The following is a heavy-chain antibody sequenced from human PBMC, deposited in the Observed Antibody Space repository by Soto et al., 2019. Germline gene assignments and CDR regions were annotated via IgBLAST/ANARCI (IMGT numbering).Heavy chain of an antibody. CDR1: GGSISSYY. Sequence: QVQLQESGPGLVKPSETLSLTCTVSGGSISSYYWSWIRQPPGKGLEWIGYIYYSGSTNYNPSLKSRVTISVDTSKNQFSLKLSSVTAADTAVYYCARAATGDFFDYWGQGTLVTVSS. J-gene: IGHJ4*02. CDR3: ARAATGDFFDY. D-gene: IGHD1-26*01. V-gene: IGHV4-59*01. CDR2: IYYSGST.